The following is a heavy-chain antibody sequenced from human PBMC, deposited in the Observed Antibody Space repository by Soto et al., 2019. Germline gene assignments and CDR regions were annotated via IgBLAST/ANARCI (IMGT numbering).Heavy chain of an antibody. Sequence: HPGGSLRLSCAASGFTFSSYAMSWVRQAPGKGLEWVSAISGSGGSTYYADSVKGRFTISRDNSKNTLYLQMNSLRAEDTAVYYCAKHRRIVVVPAAISLGWNWFDPWGQGTLVTVSS. D-gene: IGHD2-2*02. CDR2: ISGSGGST. V-gene: IGHV3-23*01. J-gene: IGHJ5*02. CDR3: AKHRRIVVVPAAISLGWNWFDP. CDR1: GFTFSSYA.